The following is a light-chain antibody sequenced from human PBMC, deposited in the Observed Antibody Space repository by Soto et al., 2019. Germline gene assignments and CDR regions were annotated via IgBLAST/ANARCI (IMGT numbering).Light chain of an antibody. Sequence: DLPMTQSPSSVSASVGDSVIITCRASQGVSSWLAWYQHKPGTAPKLLIYAASTLQSGVPSRFSGSGSGTDFSLTISSLQPEDSATYYCQQAITFPLTFGGGTKVEI. CDR2: AAS. CDR3: QQAITFPLT. J-gene: IGKJ4*01. V-gene: IGKV1-12*01. CDR1: QGVSSW.